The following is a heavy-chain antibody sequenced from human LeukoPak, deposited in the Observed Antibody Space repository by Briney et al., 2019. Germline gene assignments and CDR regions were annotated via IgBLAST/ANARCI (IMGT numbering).Heavy chain of an antibody. V-gene: IGHV3-21*01. CDR3: ARQYTAGDAFDI. CDR1: GFTFSSYS. D-gene: IGHD6-13*01. CDR2: ISSSSSYI. J-gene: IGHJ3*02. Sequence: GGSLRLSCAASGFTFSSYSMNWVRQAPGKGLEWVSSISSSSSYIYYADSVKGRFTISRDNAKNSLYLQMNNLRAEDTAVYYCARQYTAGDAFDIWGQGTMVTVSS.